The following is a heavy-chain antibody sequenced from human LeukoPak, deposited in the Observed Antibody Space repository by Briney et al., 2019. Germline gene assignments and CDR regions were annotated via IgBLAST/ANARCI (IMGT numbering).Heavy chain of an antibody. D-gene: IGHD2-15*01. CDR1: GLTVSSNS. J-gene: IGHJ4*02. V-gene: IGHV3-53*01. CDR3: ARRAGEYSHPYDY. CDR2: IYSGGNT. Sequence: GGSLRPSCTVSGLTVSSNSWSWVRQAPGKGLEWVSFIYSGGNTHYSDSVKGRFTISRDNSKNTLYLQMNSLRAEDTAIYYCARRAGEYSHPYDYWGQGTLVTVSS.